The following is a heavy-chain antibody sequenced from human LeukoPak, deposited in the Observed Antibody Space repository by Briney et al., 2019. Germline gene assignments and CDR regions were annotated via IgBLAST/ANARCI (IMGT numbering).Heavy chain of an antibody. D-gene: IGHD2-21*02. Sequence: GGSLRLSCVASGFTFSSYAMHWVRQAPGKGLEWVAVISYDGSNKYYADSVKGRFTISRDNSKNTLYLQMNSLRAEDTAVYYCARDPHIVVVTATSLGYFDLWGRGTLVTVSS. J-gene: IGHJ2*01. CDR3: ARDPHIVVVTATSLGYFDL. V-gene: IGHV3-30*04. CDR1: GFTFSSYA. CDR2: ISYDGSNK.